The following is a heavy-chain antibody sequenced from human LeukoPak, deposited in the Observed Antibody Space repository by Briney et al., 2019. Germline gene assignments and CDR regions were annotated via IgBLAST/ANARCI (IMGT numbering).Heavy chain of an antibody. CDR3: AKDPSGAWLFEH. CDR2: ISGSGDST. D-gene: IGHD6-25*01. J-gene: IGHJ4*02. Sequence: GGSLRLSCAASGFTFSNYAMSWVRQAPGKGLEWVSAISGSGDSTYYADSVKGRFTISRDNSKNTVFLQIHSLRAEDTAVYYCAKDPSGAWLFEHWGQGTLVTVSS. V-gene: IGHV3-23*01. CDR1: GFTFSNYA.